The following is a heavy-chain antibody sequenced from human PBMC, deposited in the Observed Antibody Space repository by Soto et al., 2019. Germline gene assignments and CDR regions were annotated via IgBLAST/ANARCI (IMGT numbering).Heavy chain of an antibody. CDR1: GFTFSSYA. J-gene: IGHJ4*02. CDR2: ISYDGSNK. D-gene: IGHD3-10*01. V-gene: IGHV3-30*18. CDR3: AKSAPSWLGAITSFDY. Sequence: QVQLVESGGGVVQPGRSLRLSCAASGFTFSSYAMHWVRQAPGKGLEWVAVISYDGSNKYYADSVKGRFTISRDNSKNTLYLQMNSLRAEDTAVYYCAKSAPSWLGAITSFDYWGQGTLVTVSS.